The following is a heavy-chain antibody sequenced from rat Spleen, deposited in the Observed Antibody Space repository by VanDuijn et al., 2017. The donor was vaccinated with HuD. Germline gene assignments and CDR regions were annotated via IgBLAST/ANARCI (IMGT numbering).Heavy chain of an antibody. CDR3: ARSDGVHYYLPFAD. CDR2: INSAGST. D-gene: IGHD1-12*02. V-gene: IGHV3-3*01. CDR1: DYSITSNY. Sequence: EVQLQESGPGLVKPSQSLSLTCSVTDYSITSNYWGWIRKFPGNKLEWMGYINSAGSTNYNPSLKSRISITRDTSKNQFFLQVNSVTTEDTSTYYCARSDGVHYYLPFADWGQGTLVTVSS. J-gene: IGHJ3*01.